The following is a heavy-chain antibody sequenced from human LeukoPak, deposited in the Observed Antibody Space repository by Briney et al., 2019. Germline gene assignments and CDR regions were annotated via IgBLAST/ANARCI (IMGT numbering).Heavy chain of an antibody. CDR3: ASQRDYDFWSGYYSSLDY. V-gene: IGHV1-69*13. Sequence: ASVKVSCKASGYTFTGYYMHWVRQAPGQGLEWMGGIIPIFGTANYAQKFQGRVTITADESTSTAYMELSSLRSEDTAVYYCASQRDYDFWSGYYSSLDYWGQGTLVTVSS. CDR2: IIPIFGTA. J-gene: IGHJ4*02. D-gene: IGHD3-3*01. CDR1: GYTFTGYY.